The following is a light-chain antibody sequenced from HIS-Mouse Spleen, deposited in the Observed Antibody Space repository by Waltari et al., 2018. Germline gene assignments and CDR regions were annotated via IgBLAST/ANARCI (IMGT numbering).Light chain of an antibody. CDR2: QDS. V-gene: IGLV3-1*01. CDR3: QAWDSSTYV. Sequence: SYELTQPPSVSVSPGQTASLTCSGDNLGDKYACWYQQKPGQSPVLVIYQDSKRPSGIPERFSGSNSGNTATLTISGTQAMDEADYYCQAWDSSTYVFGTGTKVTVL. CDR1: NLGDKY. J-gene: IGLJ1*01.